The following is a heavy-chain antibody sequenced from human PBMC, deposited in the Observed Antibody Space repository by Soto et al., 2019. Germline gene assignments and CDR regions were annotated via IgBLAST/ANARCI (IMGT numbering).Heavy chain of an antibody. CDR3: ARRDYDFWSGYLPSWCDP. V-gene: IGHV2-5*01. CDR1: GFSLSTRGVG. J-gene: IGHJ5*02. Sequence: QITLKESGPTLVKPTQTLTLTCTFSGFSLSTRGVGVGWIRQPPGKALEWLALIYWNDDKRYNPSLKSRLTITKDTSKNQVVLTMTNMDPVDTATYCGARRDYDFWSGYLPSWCDPWGQGTLVTVSS. D-gene: IGHD3-3*01. CDR2: IYWNDDK.